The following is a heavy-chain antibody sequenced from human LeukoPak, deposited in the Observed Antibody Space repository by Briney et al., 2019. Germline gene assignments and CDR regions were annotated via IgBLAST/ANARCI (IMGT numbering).Heavy chain of an antibody. CDR1: GDSVNTRRYY. J-gene: IGHJ4*02. V-gene: IGHV4-39*01. CDR3: ARRDIFKGGFDY. D-gene: IGHD2-15*01. CDR2: IYHSGST. Sequence: SETLSLTCPVSGDSVNTRRYYWGWIRQPPGTGLEWIGSIYHSGSTYYEPSLRSRVTISIDTSRNQFSLNLTSVTAADTAVYFFARRDIFKGGFDYVGRGTLVTVSS.